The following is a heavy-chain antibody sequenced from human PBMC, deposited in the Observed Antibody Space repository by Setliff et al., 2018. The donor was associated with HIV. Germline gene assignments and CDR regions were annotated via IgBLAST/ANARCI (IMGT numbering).Heavy chain of an antibody. Sequence: SETLSLTCSVSGVSIVSGGFYFSWIRQHPGKGLEWLGTVYYTGKTYYNPSLQSRLTMSADTSKNQFSLKLTSVTAADSAVYYCARGRASYNVFDIWGQGTMVTVSS. D-gene: IGHD1-1*01. V-gene: IGHV4-31*03. CDR3: ARGRASYNVFDI. CDR2: VYYTGKT. CDR1: GVSIVSGGFY. J-gene: IGHJ3*02.